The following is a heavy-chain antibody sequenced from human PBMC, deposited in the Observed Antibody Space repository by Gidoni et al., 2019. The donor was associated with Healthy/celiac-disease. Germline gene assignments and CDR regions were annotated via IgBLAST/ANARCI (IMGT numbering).Heavy chain of an antibody. V-gene: IGHV3-48*02. CDR1: GFTFSSYS. CDR2: ISSSSSNI. J-gene: IGHJ4*02. Sequence: EVQLVESGGGFVQPGVSLRLPCAASGFTFSSYSMNWVRQAPGQWLEWVSYISSSSSNIYYADYVKGRFTISRDNAKNSLYLQMNSLRDEDTAVYYCAKSSGYYYEGADYWGQGTLVTVSS. CDR3: AKSSGYYYEGADY. D-gene: IGHD3-22*01.